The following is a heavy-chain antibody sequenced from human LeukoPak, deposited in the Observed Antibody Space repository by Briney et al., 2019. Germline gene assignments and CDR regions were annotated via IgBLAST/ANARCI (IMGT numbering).Heavy chain of an antibody. D-gene: IGHD1-26*01. V-gene: IGHV3-48*04. J-gene: IGHJ5*01. CDR3: ARDTTGSFYDS. Sequence: PGGSLRLSCAASGFTFSSYNMNWVRQAPGKGLEWVSYVGSGGSPIYYADSVRGRFSISRDNAKSSLELQMNSLRAEDTAVYYCARDTTGSFYDSWGQGTLVTVSS. CDR2: VGSGGSPI. CDR1: GFTFSSYN.